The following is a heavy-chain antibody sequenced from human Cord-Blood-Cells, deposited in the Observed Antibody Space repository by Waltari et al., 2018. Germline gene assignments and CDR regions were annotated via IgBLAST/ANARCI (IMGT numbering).Heavy chain of an antibody. CDR3: ARVRVGTMVRGVIPYFDY. Sequence: VQLQASGPGLVKPSETLSLTCTVSGYSLSSGSYWGWIRQPSGQGREWIGSIYHSGSTYYNPSLKSRVTISVDTSKNQFSLKLSSVTAADTAVYYCARVRVGTMVRGVIPYFDYWGQGTLVTVSS. J-gene: IGHJ4*02. V-gene: IGHV4-38-2*02. CDR1: GYSLSSGSY. CDR2: IYHSGST. D-gene: IGHD3-10*01.